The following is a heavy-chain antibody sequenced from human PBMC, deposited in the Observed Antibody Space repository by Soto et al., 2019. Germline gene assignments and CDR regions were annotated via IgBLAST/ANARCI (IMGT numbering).Heavy chain of an antibody. J-gene: IGHJ6*02. D-gene: IGHD3-10*01. CDR2: ISSSGSTI. CDR3: ARDLAGDELXWFGELLAHYYYYGMDV. CDR1: GFTFSSYE. V-gene: IGHV3-48*03. Sequence: RGSLRLSCAASGFTFSSYEMNWVRQAAGEGLEWVSYISSSGSTIYYADSVKGRFTISRDNAKNSLYLQMNSLRAEDTAVYYCARDLAGDELXWFGELLAHYYYYGMDVWGQGTTVTVSS.